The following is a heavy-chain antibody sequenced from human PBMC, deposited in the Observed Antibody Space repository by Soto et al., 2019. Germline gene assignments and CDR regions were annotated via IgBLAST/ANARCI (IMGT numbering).Heavy chain of an antibody. V-gene: IGHV3-30*03. J-gene: IGHJ6*02. CDR2: ISYDGTTS. CDR1: GFTFSSYG. D-gene: IGHD5-18*01. Sequence: PGGSLRLSCAASGFTFSSYGMHWVRQAPGKGLEWVALISYDGTTSHYAGSVKGRFIISRDNSKNTVFLQMNSLTGEDSSVYYCARAQGGYPPGGTDVWGQGTTVTVSS. CDR3: ARAQGGYPPGGTDV.